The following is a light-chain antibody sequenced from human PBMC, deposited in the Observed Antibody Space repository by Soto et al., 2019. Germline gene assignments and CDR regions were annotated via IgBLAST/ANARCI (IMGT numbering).Light chain of an antibody. CDR3: SSYASSSSYV. CDR1: SSDVGGYNH. J-gene: IGLJ1*01. Sequence: QSVLTQRASVSGSPGQSITISCTGTSSDVGGYNHVSWYQIHPGKAPKLIIYEVTSRPSGVSYRFSGSKSGNSASLTISGLQAEDEADYYCSSYASSSSYVFGGGTKVTVL. V-gene: IGLV2-14*01. CDR2: EVT.